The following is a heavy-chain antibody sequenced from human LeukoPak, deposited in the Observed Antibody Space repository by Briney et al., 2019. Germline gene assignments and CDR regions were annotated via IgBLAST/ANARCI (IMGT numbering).Heavy chain of an antibody. CDR1: GFAVSTNY. J-gene: IGHJ3*02. CDR2: LYSGGST. V-gene: IGHV3-53*05. Sequence: GGSLRLSCVVSGFAVSTNYMSWVRQAPGKGLEWVSVLYSGGSTYYADSVKGRFTISRDNSKNTLYLQMNSLRAEDTAVYYCAADPDAFDIWGQGTMVTVSS. CDR3: AADPDAFDI.